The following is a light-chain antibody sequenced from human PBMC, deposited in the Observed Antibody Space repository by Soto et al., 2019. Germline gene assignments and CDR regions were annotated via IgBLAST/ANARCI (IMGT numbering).Light chain of an antibody. Sequence: QSVLTQPPSASGSPGQSVTISCTGNSNDVGHSSFISWYQQHPGKGPKLIIYEVSQRPSGVPDRFSGSKSGNTASLSVSGLQDEDEADYFCNAQADNGKHVFGTGTKLTVL. V-gene: IGLV2-8*01. J-gene: IGLJ1*01. CDR3: NAQADNGKHV. CDR1: SNDVGHSSF. CDR2: EVS.